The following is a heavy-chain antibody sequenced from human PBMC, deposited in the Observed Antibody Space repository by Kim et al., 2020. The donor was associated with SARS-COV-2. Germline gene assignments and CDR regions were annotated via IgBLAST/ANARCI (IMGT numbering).Heavy chain of an antibody. J-gene: IGHJ4*02. V-gene: IGHV3-9*01. CDR3: AKDTYGSGSYNARCFDY. D-gene: IGHD3-10*01. Sequence: GGSLRLSCAASGFTFDDYAMHWVRQAPGKGLEWVSGISWNSGSIGYADSVKGRFTISRDNAKNSLYLQMNSLRAEDTALYYCAKDTYGSGSYNARCFDYWGQGTLVTVSS. CDR1: GFTFDDYA. CDR2: ISWNSGSI.